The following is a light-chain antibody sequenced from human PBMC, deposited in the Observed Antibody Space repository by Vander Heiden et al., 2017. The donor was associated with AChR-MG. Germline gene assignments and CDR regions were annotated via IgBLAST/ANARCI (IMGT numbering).Light chain of an antibody. CDR2: DVS. V-gene: IGLV2-14*01. CDR3: SSYTSSSTLWV. J-gene: IGLJ3*02. CDR1: SSDVGGYKY. Sequence: QSALTQPASVSGSPGQSITISCPGTSSDVGGYKYVSWYQQQPAKAPKLMLYDVSKRPSGVSNRVSGSKSGNTASLTISGLQAEEEADYYCSSYTSSSTLWVFGGGTKLTVL.